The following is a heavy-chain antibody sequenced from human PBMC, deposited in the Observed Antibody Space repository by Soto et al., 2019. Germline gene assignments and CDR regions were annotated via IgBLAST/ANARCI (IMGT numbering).Heavy chain of an antibody. Sequence: VQLLESGGGLVQPGGSLRLSCVASGHTFHNYAMTWVRQAPGKGLEWVSGISGSGGSTYYADSVRGRFTISRDDSKNTLYLQMNSLRAEDTAVYYCAKVSRGIGVVPAALNWGQGTRVTVSS. CDR3: AKVSRGIGVVPAALN. D-gene: IGHD2-2*01. V-gene: IGHV3-23*01. CDR1: GHTFHNYA. J-gene: IGHJ4*02. CDR2: ISGSGGST.